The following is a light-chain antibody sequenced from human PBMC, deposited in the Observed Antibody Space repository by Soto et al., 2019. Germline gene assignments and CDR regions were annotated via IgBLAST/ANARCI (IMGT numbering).Light chain of an antibody. Sequence: QSVLTQPASVSGSPGQSITISCAGTSSDVGSYNLVSWYQQYPGKAPKLMIYEGSKRPSGISNRFSGSKSDNTASLTISGLQAEDEADYYCCSYAGSSTPFVFGTGTQLTVL. J-gene: IGLJ1*01. CDR2: EGS. CDR1: SSDVGSYNL. CDR3: CSYAGSSTPFV. V-gene: IGLV2-23*01.